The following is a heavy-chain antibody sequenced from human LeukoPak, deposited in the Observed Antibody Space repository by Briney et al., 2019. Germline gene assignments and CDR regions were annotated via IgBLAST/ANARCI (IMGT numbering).Heavy chain of an antibody. J-gene: IGHJ4*02. CDR1: GYTFTGYW. D-gene: IGHD6-13*01. Sequence: GESLKISCKGSGYTFTGYWIGLVRQMPGKGLEWMGIINPGDSDTRYGPALQGQVTISADKSISTAYLQWSSLKASDTAMYYCARHYGKTGIVAVWGQGTLVTVSS. CDR3: ARHYGKTGIVAV. CDR2: INPGDSDT. V-gene: IGHV5-51*01.